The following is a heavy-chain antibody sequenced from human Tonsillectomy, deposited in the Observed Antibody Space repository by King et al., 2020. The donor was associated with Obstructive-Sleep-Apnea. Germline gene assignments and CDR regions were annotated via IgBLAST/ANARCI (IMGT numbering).Heavy chain of an antibody. CDR1: GYTFTSYY. J-gene: IGHJ1*01. Sequence: QLVQSGAEVKKPGASVKVSCKASGYTFTSYYMHWVRQAPGQGLEWMGIINPSGGSTSYAQKFQGRVTMTRDTSTSTVYMELSSLRSEDTAVYYFARDEVAHSSSWSRGEYFQHWGQGTLVTVSS. CDR3: ARDEVAHSSSWSRGEYFQH. CDR2: INPSGGST. V-gene: IGHV1-46*01. D-gene: IGHD6-13*01.